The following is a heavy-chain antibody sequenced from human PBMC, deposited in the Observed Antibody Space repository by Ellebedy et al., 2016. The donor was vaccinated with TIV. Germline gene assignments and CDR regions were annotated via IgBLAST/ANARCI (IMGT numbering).Heavy chain of an antibody. V-gene: IGHV3-9*01. CDR1: GFTFDDYA. Sequence: SLKISXAASGFTFDDYAMHWVRQAPGKGLEWVSGISWNSGSIGYADSVKGRFTISRDNAKNSLYLQMNSLRAEDTAVYYCARDLAGSPDYWGQGTLVTVSS. J-gene: IGHJ4*02. D-gene: IGHD3-10*01. CDR3: ARDLAGSPDY. CDR2: ISWNSGSI.